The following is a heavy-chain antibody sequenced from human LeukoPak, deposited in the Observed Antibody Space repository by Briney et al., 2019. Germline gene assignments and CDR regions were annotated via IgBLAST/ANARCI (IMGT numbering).Heavy chain of an antibody. CDR1: GGSISGTNW. J-gene: IGHJ6*03. Sequence: PSGTLSLTCAVSGGSISGTNWWTWFRQPPGQGLEWIGSIYYSGSTYYNPSLKSRVTISVDTSKNQFSLKLSSVTAADTAVYYCARDLLGYNYHYMDVWGKGTTVTVSS. D-gene: IGHD3-22*01. V-gene: IGHV4-4*02. CDR3: ARDLLGYNYHYMDV. CDR2: IYYSGST.